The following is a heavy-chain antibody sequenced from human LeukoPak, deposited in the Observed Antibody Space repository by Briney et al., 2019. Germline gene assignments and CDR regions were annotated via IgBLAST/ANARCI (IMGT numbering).Heavy chain of an antibody. CDR3: ARGAAAGTMWGGFDY. CDR2: INSDGSST. V-gene: IGHV3-74*01. D-gene: IGHD6-13*01. CDR1: GFTFSSYW. Sequence: GSLRLSCAASGFTFSSYWMHWVRQAPGKGLVWVSRINSDGSSTSYADSVKGRFTISRDNAKNTLCLQMNSLRAEDTAVYYCARGAAAGTMWGGFDYWGQGTLVTVSS. J-gene: IGHJ4*02.